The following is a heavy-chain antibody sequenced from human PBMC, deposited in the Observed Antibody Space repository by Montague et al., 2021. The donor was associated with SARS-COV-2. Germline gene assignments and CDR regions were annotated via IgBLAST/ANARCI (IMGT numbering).Heavy chain of an antibody. J-gene: IGHJ5*02. V-gene: IGHV4-59*01. CDR3: AREDRWNWFDP. D-gene: IGHD5-24*01. CDR2: IYYRGTT. Sequence: SETLSLTCSVSGGSISSDHWSWIRQSPGKGLEWIGYIYYRGTTNYNPSLKSRVTFSVDTSKSQFSLKLISVTAADTAVYFCAREDRWNWFDPWGQGVLVTVSS. CDR1: GGSISSDH.